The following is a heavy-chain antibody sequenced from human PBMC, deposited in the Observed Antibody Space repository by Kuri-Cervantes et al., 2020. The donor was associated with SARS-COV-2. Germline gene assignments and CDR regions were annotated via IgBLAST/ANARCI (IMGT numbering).Heavy chain of an antibody. Sequence: GSLRLSCAVYGGSFSGYYWSWIRQPPGKGLEWIGEINHSGSTNYNPSLESRVTISVDTSKNQFSLQLSSVTAADTAVYYCARRGPTTVTTFTSLAEVGFQHWGQGTLVTVSS. CDR3: ARRGPTTVTTFTSLAEVGFQH. J-gene: IGHJ1*01. CDR2: INHSGST. D-gene: IGHD4-17*01. V-gene: IGHV4-34*01. CDR1: GGSFSGYY.